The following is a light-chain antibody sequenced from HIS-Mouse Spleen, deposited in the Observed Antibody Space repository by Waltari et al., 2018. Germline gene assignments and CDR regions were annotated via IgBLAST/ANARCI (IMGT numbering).Light chain of an antibody. CDR3: QAWDISYSV. V-gene: IGLV3-1*01. CDR1: KLGDKY. J-gene: IGLJ2*01. CDR2: QDS. Sequence: SYELTQPPSVSVSPGQTASITCSGDKLGDKYACWYQQKPGQSPVLVIYQDSKRPSGIPERFSGSNSGNTATLTISGTQAMDEADYYCQAWDISYSVFGGGTKLTVL.